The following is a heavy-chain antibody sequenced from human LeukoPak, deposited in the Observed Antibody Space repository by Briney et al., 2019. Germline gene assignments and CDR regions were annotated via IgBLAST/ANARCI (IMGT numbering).Heavy chain of an antibody. D-gene: IGHD3-22*01. CDR1: GFIFSSYA. CDR2: ISGSGGST. J-gene: IGHJ3*02. V-gene: IGHV3-23*01. Sequence: GGSLRLSCAASGFIFSSYAMSWVRQAPGKGLEWVSTISGSGGSTYYADSVKGRFTISRDNAKNSLYLQMNSLRPEDTALYYCAKDRREVYYDSSGYPSGAFDIWGQGTMVTVSS. CDR3: AKDRREVYYDSSGYPSGAFDI.